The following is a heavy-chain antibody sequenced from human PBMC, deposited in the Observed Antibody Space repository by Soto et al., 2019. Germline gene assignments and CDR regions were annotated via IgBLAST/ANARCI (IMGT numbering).Heavy chain of an antibody. J-gene: IGHJ4*01. CDR1: GGTFSSYA. D-gene: IGHD1-7*01. V-gene: IGHV1-69*06. CDR3: ARLSGGTIDY. Sequence: SVKVSCKASGGTFSSYAISWVRQAPGQGLEWMGGIIPIFGTANYAQKFQGRVTITADKSTSTAHMELSSLRSHDTDVYYCARLSGGTIDYCGPGTLVTV. CDR2: IIPIFGTA.